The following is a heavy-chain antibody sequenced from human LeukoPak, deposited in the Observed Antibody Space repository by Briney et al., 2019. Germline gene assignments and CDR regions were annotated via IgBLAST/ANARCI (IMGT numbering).Heavy chain of an antibody. CDR1: GFMFSRFG. CDR3: ARVVGLSYAFDI. CDR2: INWNGGNT. D-gene: IGHD2-2*01. V-gene: IGHV3-20*04. J-gene: IGHJ3*02. Sequence: GGSVRLSCVGSGFMFSRFGLIWVRQAPGKGLEWVSGINWNGGNTGYVDSVKGRFTISRDNAKNSLFLQMNSLRAEDTALYYCARVVGLSYAFDIWGQGTMVTVSS.